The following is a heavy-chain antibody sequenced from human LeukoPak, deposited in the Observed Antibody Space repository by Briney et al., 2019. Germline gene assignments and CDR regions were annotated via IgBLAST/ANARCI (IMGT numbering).Heavy chain of an antibody. CDR3: AKDSMATGVSFDI. J-gene: IGHJ3*02. CDR2: ISGSGGST. D-gene: IGHD5-24*01. Sequence: GGSLRLSCAASGFTFSSYWMHWVRQAPGMGLVWVSAISGSGGSTYYADSVKGRFTISRDNSKNTLYLQMNSLRAEDTAVYYCAKDSMATGVSFDIWGQGTMVTVSS. V-gene: IGHV3-23*01. CDR1: GFTFSSYW.